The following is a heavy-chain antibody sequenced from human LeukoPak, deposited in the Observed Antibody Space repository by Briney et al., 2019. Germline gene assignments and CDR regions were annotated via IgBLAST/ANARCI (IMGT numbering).Heavy chain of an antibody. V-gene: IGHV3-30*04. CDR3: AKEDCSGGSCY. CDR2: ISYDGSDK. CDR1: GFTFSSYA. D-gene: IGHD2-15*01. Sequence: GGSLRLSCAASGFTFSSYAMHWVRQAPGKGLEWVAVISYDGSDKNYSDSVKGRFTVSRDNPKNTLYLQMNSLRAEDTAVYHCAKEDCSGGSCYWGQGTLVTVSS. J-gene: IGHJ4*02.